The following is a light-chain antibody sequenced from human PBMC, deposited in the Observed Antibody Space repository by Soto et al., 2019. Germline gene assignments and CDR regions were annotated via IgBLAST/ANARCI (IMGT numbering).Light chain of an antibody. CDR1: SSDVGSYNL. CDR3: CSYAGSSTPYV. Sequence: QSELNQPASVTGSPGEWITISCTGTSSDVGSYNLVSWYQQHPGKAPKLMIYEVSKRPSGVSNRFSGSKSGNTASLTISGLQAEDEADYYCCSYAGSSTPYVFGTGTKVTVL. V-gene: IGLV2-23*02. CDR2: EVS. J-gene: IGLJ1*01.